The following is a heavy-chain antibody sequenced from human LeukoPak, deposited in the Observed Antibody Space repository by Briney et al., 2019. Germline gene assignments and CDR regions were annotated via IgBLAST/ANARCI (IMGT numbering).Heavy chain of an antibody. CDR1: GFTFSSYA. CDR2: ISGSGGST. J-gene: IGHJ5*02. CDR3: AKVAYYYDSSGLSPEGWFDP. D-gene: IGHD3-22*01. V-gene: IGHV3-23*01. Sequence: GESLKISCAASGFTFSSYAMSWVRQAPGKGLEWVSAISGSGGSTYYADSVKGRFTISRDNSKNTLYLQMNSLRSEDTAVYYCAKVAYYYDSSGLSPEGWFDPWGQGTLVTVSS.